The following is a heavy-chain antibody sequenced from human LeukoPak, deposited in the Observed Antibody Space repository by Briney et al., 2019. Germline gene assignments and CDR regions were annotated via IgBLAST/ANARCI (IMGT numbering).Heavy chain of an antibody. J-gene: IGHJ6*02. CDR1: GFTFSSYW. CDR3: AKDWGITMVRGVMTPYYYGMDV. Sequence: GGSLRLSCAASGFTFSSYWMSWVRQAPGKGLEWVSAISGSGGSTYYADSVKGRFTISRDNFKNTLYLQMNSLRAEDTAVYYCAKDWGITMVRGVMTPYYYGMDVWGQGTTVTVSS. D-gene: IGHD3-10*01. CDR2: ISGSGGST. V-gene: IGHV3-23*01.